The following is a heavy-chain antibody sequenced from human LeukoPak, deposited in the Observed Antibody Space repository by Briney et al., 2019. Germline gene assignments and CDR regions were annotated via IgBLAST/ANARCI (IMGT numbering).Heavy chain of an antibody. J-gene: IGHJ4*02. CDR3: AREQEYDFWSGCHFDY. V-gene: IGHV1-46*01. CDR1: GYTFTSYY. CDR2: INPSGGST. Sequence: ASVKVSCXASGYTFTSYYMHWVRQAPGQGLEWMGIINPSGGSTSYAQKFQGRVTMTRDTSTSTVYMELSSLRSEDTAVYYCAREQEYDFWSGCHFDYWGQGTLVTVSS. D-gene: IGHD3-3*01.